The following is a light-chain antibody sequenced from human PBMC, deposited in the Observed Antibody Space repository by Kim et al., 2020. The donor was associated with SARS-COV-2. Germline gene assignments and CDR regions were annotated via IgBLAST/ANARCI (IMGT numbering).Light chain of an antibody. CDR3: QRRSGWPLT. CDR1: QSVGTY. Sequence: PGERATVSCRTSQSVGTYLTWYQQKPGQAPRLLIYDASNRATGIPARFSGSGSGTDFTLTISSLEPEDFAVYYCQRRSGWPLTFGGGTKVE. V-gene: IGKV3-11*01. J-gene: IGKJ4*01. CDR2: DAS.